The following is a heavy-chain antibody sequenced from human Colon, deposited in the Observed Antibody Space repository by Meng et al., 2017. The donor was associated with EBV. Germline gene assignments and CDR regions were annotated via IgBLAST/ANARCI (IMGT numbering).Heavy chain of an antibody. CDR3: ARGGYYSFDY. CDR1: GGSISSVYW. J-gene: IGHJ4*02. CDR2: IYHSGST. Sequence: HPQESGPGPVKPSETLSLTCAVSGGSISSVYWWTWVRQSPGKGLEWIGEIYHSGSTNYNPSLKSRVTISVDKSKNQFSLKLTSVTAADTAVYYCARGGYYSFDYWGQRTLVTVSS. D-gene: IGHD5-18*01. V-gene: IGHV4-4*02.